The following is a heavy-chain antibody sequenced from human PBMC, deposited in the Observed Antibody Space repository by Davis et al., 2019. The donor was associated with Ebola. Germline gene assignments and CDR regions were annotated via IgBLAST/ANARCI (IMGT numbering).Heavy chain of an antibody. Sequence: GGSLRLSCAASGFTFDDYAMHWVRQAPGKGLEWVSGIRRNSGIIGYADFVQGRFTISRDDAKNSLYLQMNSLRAEDTALYYCTRDTGVVTAAIKYWGQGTLVTVSS. V-gene: IGHV3-9*01. CDR1: GFTFDDYA. D-gene: IGHD2-2*02. J-gene: IGHJ4*02. CDR2: IRRNSGII. CDR3: TRDTGVVTAAIKY.